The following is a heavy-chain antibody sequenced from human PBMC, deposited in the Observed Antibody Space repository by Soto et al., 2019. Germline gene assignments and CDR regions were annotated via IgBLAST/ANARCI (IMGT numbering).Heavy chain of an antibody. CDR1: GASVSSGNHY. CDR2: IYHSGIT. D-gene: IGHD6-19*01. J-gene: IGHJ4*02. V-gene: IGHV4-61*01. Sequence: QVQMQESGPGLVKPSETLSLTCTVSGASVSSGNHYWSWIRQPPGKGLEWIGYIYHSGITHYNPSLKSPVTISAATSRNQISLKVSSVTAADTAVYYCARGWDATSWGQGTLVTVSS. CDR3: ARGWDATS.